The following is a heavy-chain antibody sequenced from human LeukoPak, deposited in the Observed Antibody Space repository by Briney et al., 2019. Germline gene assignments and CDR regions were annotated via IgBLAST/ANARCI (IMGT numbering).Heavy chain of an antibody. CDR1: GFTVSSNY. J-gene: IGHJ3*02. Sequence: GGSLRLSCAASGFTVSSNYMSWVRQAPGKGLEWVSVIYSGGSTYYADSVKGRFTISRDNSKNTLYLQMNSLRAEDTAVYYCAKGLASAAGRWALDIWGQGTMVTVSS. CDR3: AKGLASAAGRWALDI. D-gene: IGHD6-13*01. CDR2: IYSGGST. V-gene: IGHV3-66*01.